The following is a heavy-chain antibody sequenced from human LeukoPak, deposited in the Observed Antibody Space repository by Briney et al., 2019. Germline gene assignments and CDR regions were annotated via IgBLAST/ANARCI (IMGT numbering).Heavy chain of an antibody. CDR2: INPNSGGT. CDR1: GYTFTGYY. Sequence: ASVKVSCKASGYTFTGYYMHWVRQAPGQGLEWMGWINPNSGGTNYAQKFQGGVTMTRDTSISTAYMELSRLRSDDTAVYYCARDATRWYCSSTSCYLSWLDPWGQGTLVTVSS. V-gene: IGHV1-2*02. CDR3: ARDATRWYCSSTSCYLSWLDP. J-gene: IGHJ5*02. D-gene: IGHD2-2*01.